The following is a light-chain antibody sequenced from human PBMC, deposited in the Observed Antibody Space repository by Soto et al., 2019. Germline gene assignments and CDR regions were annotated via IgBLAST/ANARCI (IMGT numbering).Light chain of an antibody. CDR2: AAS. V-gene: IGKV1-39*01. CDR3: QQSYSTPYT. CDR1: QSISSY. J-gene: IGKJ2*01. Sequence: DIQMTQSPSSLSASVGDRVTITCRASQSISSYLNWYQQKPGKAPTLLIYAASSLQSGVPSRFSGSGSGTDFTLTISSLQPEAFATYYCQQSYSTPYTFGQGTKLEIK.